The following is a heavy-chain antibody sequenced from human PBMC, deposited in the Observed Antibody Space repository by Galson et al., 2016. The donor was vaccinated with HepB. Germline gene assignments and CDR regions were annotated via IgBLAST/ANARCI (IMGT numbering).Heavy chain of an antibody. CDR1: GASISSSTW. V-gene: IGHV4-4*02. CDR3: ARGADP. Sequence: SETLSLTCVVSGASISSSTWWSWVRQAPGRGLEWIGEIYHNGSTTHNPSLKSRVTMSVDKSKNQFSLTLRSVTAADTAVYYCARGADPWGQGTLVTVSS. CDR2: IYHNGST. J-gene: IGHJ5*02.